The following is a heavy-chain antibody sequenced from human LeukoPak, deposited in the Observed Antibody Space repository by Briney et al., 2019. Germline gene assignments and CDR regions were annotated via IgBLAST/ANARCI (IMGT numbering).Heavy chain of an antibody. CDR3: ARMVESTVTIAFENWFDP. Sequence: SETLSLTCTVSGGSISSYYWSWIRQPPGKGLEWIGYIYYSGSTNYNPSLKSRVTISVDTSKNQFSLKMTSVTAADTAVYYCARMVESTVTIAFENWFDPWGQGTLVTVSS. J-gene: IGHJ5*02. D-gene: IGHD4-11*01. CDR2: IYYSGST. CDR1: GGSISSYY. V-gene: IGHV4-59*01.